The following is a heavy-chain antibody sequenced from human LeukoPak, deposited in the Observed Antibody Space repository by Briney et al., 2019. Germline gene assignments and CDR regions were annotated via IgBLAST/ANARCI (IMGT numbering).Heavy chain of an antibody. CDR3: ASIPPFYYDFWSGVQYYMDV. D-gene: IGHD3-3*01. J-gene: IGHJ6*03. Sequence: GGSLRLSCAASGFTFSSYSMNWVRQAPGKGLEWVSSISSSSSYIYYADSVKGRFTISRDNAKNSLYLQMNSLRAEDTAVYYCASIPPFYYDFWSGVQYYMDVWGTGTTVTVSS. CDR1: GFTFSSYS. CDR2: ISSSSSYI. V-gene: IGHV3-21*01.